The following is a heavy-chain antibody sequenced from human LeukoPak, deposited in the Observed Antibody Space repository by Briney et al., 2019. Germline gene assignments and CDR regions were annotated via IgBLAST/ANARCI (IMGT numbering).Heavy chain of an antibody. CDR2: IIPIFGTA. Sequence: GASVKVSCKASGGTFSSYAISWVRQAPGQGLEWMGGIIPIFGTANYAQKFQGRVTITADESTSTAYMELSSLRSEDTAVYYCARRVASVVPAAMAVGNWFDPWGREPWSPSPQ. V-gene: IGHV1-69*13. CDR3: ARRVASVVPAAMAVGNWFDP. CDR1: GGTFSSYA. J-gene: IGHJ5*02. D-gene: IGHD2-2*01.